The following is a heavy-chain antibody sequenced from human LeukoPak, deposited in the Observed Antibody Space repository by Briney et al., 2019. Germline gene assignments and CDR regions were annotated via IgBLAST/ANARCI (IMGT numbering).Heavy chain of an antibody. CDR1: GFTFSSYW. Sequence: GGSLRLSCAASGFTFSSYWVHWVRQAPGKGLVWVSPINSDESSTSYADSVKGRFTISRDNAMNTLSLQMNSLRAEDTAVYYCARVGGSNAFDIWGQGTMVIVSS. CDR3: ARVGGSNAFDI. V-gene: IGHV3-74*01. CDR2: INSDESST. J-gene: IGHJ3*02. D-gene: IGHD1-26*01.